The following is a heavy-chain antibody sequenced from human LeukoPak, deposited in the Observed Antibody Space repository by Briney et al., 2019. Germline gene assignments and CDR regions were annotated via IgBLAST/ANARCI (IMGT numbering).Heavy chain of an antibody. Sequence: PGGSLRLSCAASGFTFSSYSMNWVRQAPGKGLEWVSYISSSSSTIYYADSVKGRFTISRDNAKNSLYLQMNSLRAEDTAVYYCARDCYDILTGLSGFDPWGQGTLVTVSS. J-gene: IGHJ5*02. D-gene: IGHD3-9*01. CDR1: GFTFSSYS. V-gene: IGHV3-48*01. CDR3: ARDCYDILTGLSGFDP. CDR2: ISSSSSTI.